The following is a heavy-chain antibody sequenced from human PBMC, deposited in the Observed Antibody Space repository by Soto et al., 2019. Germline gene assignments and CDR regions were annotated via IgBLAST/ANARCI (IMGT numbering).Heavy chain of an antibody. Sequence: TLSLTCAVAGGSISSCGYSWSWVRQPPVKGLGWIGYIYHRGSTYYNPSLKTRVPISVDSCKTQFSLKLSSVKATDTAVYYCARFQLELRDFDSWGQGTLVTVSS. V-gene: IGHV4-30-2*01. D-gene: IGHD1-7*01. CDR3: ARFQLELRDFDS. CDR2: IYHRGST. J-gene: IGHJ4*02. CDR1: GGSISSCGYS.